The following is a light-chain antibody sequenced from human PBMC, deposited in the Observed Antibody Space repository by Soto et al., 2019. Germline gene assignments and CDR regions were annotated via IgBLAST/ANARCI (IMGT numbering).Light chain of an antibody. V-gene: IGLV4-60*02. CDR3: ETWGSNIGV. CDR2: LEGTGAY. CDR1: SGHISYI. Sequence: QPVLTQSSSASASLGSSVKLTCTLSSGHISYIVAWHQQQPGKAPRYLMKLEGTGAYNKGSGIPDRFSGSSSGADRYLTISNLQFEDEADYYCETWGSNIGVFGGGTKLTVL. J-gene: IGLJ3*02.